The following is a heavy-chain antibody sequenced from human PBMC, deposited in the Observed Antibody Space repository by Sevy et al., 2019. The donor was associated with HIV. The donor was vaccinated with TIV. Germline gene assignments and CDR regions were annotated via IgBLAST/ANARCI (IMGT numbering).Heavy chain of an antibody. Sequence: SETLSLICSVSGGSISSSSYYWGWIRQPPGKGLEWIGSFYSTGSTSYNPSLRSRVTVSADTSKNQLSLKVFSVTAADTAVYYCATPRASGWYEGTEGYFDFWGRGTLVTVSS. V-gene: IGHV4-39*01. CDR1: GGSISSSSYY. CDR3: ATPRASGWYEGTEGYFDF. CDR2: FYSTGST. D-gene: IGHD6-19*01. J-gene: IGHJ2*01.